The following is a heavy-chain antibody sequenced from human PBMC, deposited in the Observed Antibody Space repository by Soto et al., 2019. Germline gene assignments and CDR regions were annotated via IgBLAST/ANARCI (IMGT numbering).Heavy chain of an antibody. CDR2: ISSSSSTI. Sequence: EVQLVESGGGLVQPGGSLRLSCAASGFTFSSYSMNWVRQAPGKGLEWVSYISSSSSTIYYADSVKGRFTISRDNAKNSLYLQMNSLRAEDTAVYYCARDTSTVPADYWGQGTLVTVSS. V-gene: IGHV3-48*01. CDR1: GFTFSSYS. D-gene: IGHD4-17*01. J-gene: IGHJ4*02. CDR3: ARDTSTVPADY.